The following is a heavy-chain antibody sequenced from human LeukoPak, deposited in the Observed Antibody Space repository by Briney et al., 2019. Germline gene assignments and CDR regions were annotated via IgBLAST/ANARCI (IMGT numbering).Heavy chain of an antibody. Sequence: PGGSLRLSCAASGFTFSSYAMSWVRQAPGKGLEWVSAISGSGGSTYYADSVKGRFTISRDNSKNTLYLQMNSLRAEDTAVYYCAKVDYYDSSGEPLTSWGQGTLVTVSS. V-gene: IGHV3-23*01. CDR2: ISGSGGST. D-gene: IGHD3-22*01. CDR3: AKVDYYDSSGEPLTS. CDR1: GFTFSSYA. J-gene: IGHJ4*02.